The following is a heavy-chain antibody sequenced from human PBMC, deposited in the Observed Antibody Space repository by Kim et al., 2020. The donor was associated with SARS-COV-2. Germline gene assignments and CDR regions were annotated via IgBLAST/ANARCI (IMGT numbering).Heavy chain of an antibody. CDR2: INHSGST. V-gene: IGHV4-34*01. D-gene: IGHD3-10*01. CDR1: GGSFSGYY. J-gene: IGHJ4*02. Sequence: SETLSLTCAVYGGSFSGYYWSWIRQPPGKGLEWIGEINHSGSTNYNPSLKSRVTISVDTSKNQFSLKLSSVTAADTAVYYCARGPRSSGTRHWGQGTLVTVSS. CDR3: ARGPRSSGTRH.